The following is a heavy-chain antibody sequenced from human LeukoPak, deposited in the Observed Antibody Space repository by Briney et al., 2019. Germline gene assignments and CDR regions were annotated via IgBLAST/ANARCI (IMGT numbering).Heavy chain of an antibody. CDR3: ARDDYYDSSGYYN. Sequence: SETLSLTCTVSGGSISSYYWSWIRQPPGKGLEWIGYIYYSGSTNYIPSLKSRVTISADTSKNQFSLKLSSVTAADTAVYYCARDDYYDSSGYYNWGQGTLVTVSS. CDR2: IYYSGST. V-gene: IGHV4-59*01. CDR1: GGSISSYY. D-gene: IGHD3-22*01. J-gene: IGHJ4*02.